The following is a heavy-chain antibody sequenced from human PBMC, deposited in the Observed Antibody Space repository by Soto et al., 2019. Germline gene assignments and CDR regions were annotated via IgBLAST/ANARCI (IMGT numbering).Heavy chain of an antibody. CDR2: IIPIFGTA. J-gene: IGHJ6*02. Sequence: SVKVSCKASGGTFSSYAISWVRQAPGQGLEWMGGIIPIFGTANYAQKFQGRVTITADESTSTAYMELSSLRSEDTAVYYCARGGCSGGSCYHYYYYYGMDVWGQGTTVTVSS. CDR1: GGTFSSYA. D-gene: IGHD2-15*01. V-gene: IGHV1-69*13. CDR3: ARGGCSGGSCYHYYYYYGMDV.